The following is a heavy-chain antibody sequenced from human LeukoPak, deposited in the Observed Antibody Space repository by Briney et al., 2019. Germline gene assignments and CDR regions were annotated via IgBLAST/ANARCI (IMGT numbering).Heavy chain of an antibody. CDR1: GYTLTELS. Sequence: ASVKVSCKVSGYTLTELSMHWVRQAPGKGLEWMGGFDPEDGETIYAQKFQGRVTMTEDTSTDTAYMELSSLRSEDTAVYYCATRGRWELPLGYFDYRGQGTLVTVSS. J-gene: IGHJ4*02. CDR2: FDPEDGET. D-gene: IGHD1-26*01. CDR3: ATRGRWELPLGYFDY. V-gene: IGHV1-24*01.